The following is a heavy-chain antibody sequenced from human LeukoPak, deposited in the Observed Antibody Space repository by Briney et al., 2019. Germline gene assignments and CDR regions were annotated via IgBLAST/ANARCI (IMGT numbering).Heavy chain of an antibody. CDR2: ISYDGSNK. J-gene: IGHJ4*02. CDR3: ARGATMVRGVILPLDY. D-gene: IGHD3-10*01. V-gene: IGHV3-30-3*01. Sequence: GGSLRLSCAASGFTFSSYAMHWVRQAPGKGLEWVAVISYDGSNKYYADSVKGRFTISRDTSKNTLYLQMNSLRAEDTTVYYCARGATMVRGVILPLDYWGQGTLVTVSS. CDR1: GFTFSSYA.